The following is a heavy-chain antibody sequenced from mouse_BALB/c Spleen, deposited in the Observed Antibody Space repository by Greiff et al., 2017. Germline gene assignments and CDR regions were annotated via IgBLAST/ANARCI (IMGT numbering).Heavy chain of an antibody. V-gene: IGHV1-5*01. CDR3: TREGYGYYAMDY. Sequence: EVQLQQSGTVLARPGASVKMSCKASGYTFTSYWMHWVKQRPGQGLEWIGAIYPGNSDTSYNQKFKGKAKLTAVTSTSTAYMELSSLTNEDSAVYYCTREGYGYYAMDYWGHGTSVTVSS. D-gene: IGHD1-2*01. CDR2: IYPGNSDT. J-gene: IGHJ4*01. CDR1: GYTFTSYW.